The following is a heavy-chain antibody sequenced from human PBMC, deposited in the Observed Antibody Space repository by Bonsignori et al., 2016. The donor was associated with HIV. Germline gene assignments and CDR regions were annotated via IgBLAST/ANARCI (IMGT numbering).Heavy chain of an antibody. CDR1: GASISSATYY. V-gene: IGHV4-61*02. J-gene: IGHJ4*02. Sequence: QVQLQESGPGLVKPLQTLSLTCTVSGASISSATYYWSWIRQPAGKGLEWIGRIYTRGSTNYNPSLQSRVTMSVDTSKNQFSLKLSSVTAADTAVYYCTRLRPIAYLVGYSDEWGQGTLVIVSS. D-gene: IGHD2-21*01. CDR2: IYTRGST. CDR3: TRLRPIAYLVGYSDE.